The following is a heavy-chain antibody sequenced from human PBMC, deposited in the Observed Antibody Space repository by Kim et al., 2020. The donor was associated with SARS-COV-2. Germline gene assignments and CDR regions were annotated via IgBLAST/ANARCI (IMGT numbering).Heavy chain of an antibody. CDR1: GGSISSSSYY. CDR3: ARHIGSGWKKKFDY. Sequence: SETLSLTCTVSGGSISSSSYYWGWIRQPPGKGLEWIGSIYYSGSTYYNPSLKSRVTISVDTSKNQFSLKLSSVTAADTAVYYCARHIGSGWKKKFDYWGQGTLVTVSS. CDR2: IYYSGST. J-gene: IGHJ4*02. V-gene: IGHV4-39*01. D-gene: IGHD6-19*01.